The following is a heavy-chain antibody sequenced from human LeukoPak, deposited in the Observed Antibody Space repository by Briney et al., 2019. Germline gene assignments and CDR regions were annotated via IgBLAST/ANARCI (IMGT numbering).Heavy chain of an antibody. CDR3: ARILTPGYYGMDV. V-gene: IGHV1-69*02. CDR2: IIPILGIA. Sequence: ASVKVSCTASGGTFSSYTISWVRQAPGQGLEWMGRIIPILGIANYAQKFQGRVTITADKSTSTAYMELSSLRSEDTAVYYCARILTPGYYGMDVWGQGTTVTVSS. CDR1: GGTFSSYT. J-gene: IGHJ6*02. D-gene: IGHD1-14*01.